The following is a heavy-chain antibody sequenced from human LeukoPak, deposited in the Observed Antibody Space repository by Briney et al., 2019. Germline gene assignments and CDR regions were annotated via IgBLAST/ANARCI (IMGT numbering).Heavy chain of an antibody. V-gene: IGHV4-31*03. CDR2: IYYSGST. Sequence: SSETLSLTCTVSGGSISSGGYYWSWIRQHPGKGLEWIGYIYYSGSTYYNPSLKSRVTISVDTSKNQFSLKLSSVTAADTAVYYCARDLGHYYYDSSGYQDWGQGTLVTVSS. D-gene: IGHD3-22*01. CDR3: ARDLGHYYYDSSGYQD. J-gene: IGHJ4*02. CDR1: GGSISSGGYY.